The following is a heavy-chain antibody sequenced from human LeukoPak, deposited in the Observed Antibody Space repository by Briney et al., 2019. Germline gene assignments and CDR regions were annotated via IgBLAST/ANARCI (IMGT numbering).Heavy chain of an antibody. D-gene: IGHD3-10*02. V-gene: IGHV4-39*07. Sequence: SETLSLTCTVSGGSISSSSYYWGWIRQPPGKGLEWIGSIYYSGSTYYNPSLKSRVTISVDTSKNQFSLKLSSVTAADTAVYYCARAREDVRGVIYHDAFDIWGQGTMVTVSS. CDR3: ARAREDVRGVIYHDAFDI. CDR1: GGSISSSSYY. J-gene: IGHJ3*02. CDR2: IYYSGST.